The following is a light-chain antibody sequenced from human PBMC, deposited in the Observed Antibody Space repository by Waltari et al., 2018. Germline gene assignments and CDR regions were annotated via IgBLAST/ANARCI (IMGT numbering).Light chain of an antibody. CDR3: QQTYTTPSLT. CDR2: AAS. CDR1: QSISTY. J-gene: IGKJ4*01. Sequence: DIQITQSPTSLSADVGDTVTVTCRASQSISTYLNWYQQKPGKAPKLLIYAASSLQRGVPSRFSGSVSGTEFTLTISSLQPEDLATYYCQQTYTTPSLTFGGGTKVEMK. V-gene: IGKV1-39*01.